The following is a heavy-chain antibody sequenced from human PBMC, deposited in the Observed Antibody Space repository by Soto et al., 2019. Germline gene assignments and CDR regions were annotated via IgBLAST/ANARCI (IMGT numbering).Heavy chain of an antibody. D-gene: IGHD6-13*01. CDR1: GYTFTSYA. CDR2: INDGNGNT. J-gene: IGHJ6*02. CDR3: ARTYASSWDGMDV. Sequence: ASVKVSCKASGYTFTSYAMHWVRQAPGQRLEWMGWINDGNGNTKYSQKFQGRVTITRDTSASTAYMELSSLRSEDTAVYYCARTYASSWDGMDVWGQGTTVTVSS. V-gene: IGHV1-3*01.